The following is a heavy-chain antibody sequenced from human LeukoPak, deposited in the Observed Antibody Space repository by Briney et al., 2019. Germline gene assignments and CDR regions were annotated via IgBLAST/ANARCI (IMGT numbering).Heavy chain of an antibody. CDR1: GSTFDVYA. CDR2: INKNNHNI. J-gene: IGHJ4*02. V-gene: IGHV3-9*01. Sequence: AGGSLRPSCPPPGSTFDVYAMHWVRQAQGKGLEWVSGINKNNHNIGYADSVKGRFTISRDNAKNSLYLQMNSLRAEDTALYYCATDSLDYWGQGTLVTVSS. CDR3: ATDSLDY.